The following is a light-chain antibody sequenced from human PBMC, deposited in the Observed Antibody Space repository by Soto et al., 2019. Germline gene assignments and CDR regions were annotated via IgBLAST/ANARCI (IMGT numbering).Light chain of an antibody. V-gene: IGKV1-5*03. CDR1: QSISSW. J-gene: IGKJ5*01. CDR3: QQSHTGIT. CDR2: KAS. Sequence: DIQMTQSPATLSASLGDRVTITCRASQSISSWFAWYQQKPGKAPKLLIYKASSLESGVPSRLSGSGSGTYFTLTISSLQPEDSATYYCQQSHTGITFGQGTRLEIK.